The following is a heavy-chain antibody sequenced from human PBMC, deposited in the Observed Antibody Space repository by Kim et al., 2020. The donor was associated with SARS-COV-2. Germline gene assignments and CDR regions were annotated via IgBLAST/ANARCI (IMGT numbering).Heavy chain of an antibody. D-gene: IGHD1-1*01. CDR2: IDGSGTKT. J-gene: IGHJ4*02. Sequence: GGSLRLSCAASGFTFKNYAMSWVRQAPGKGLEWVSAIDGSGTKTYYADSGKGRFTISRDTSRNTLYLQINSLGAEDTAVYYCAKSSFDNCWYYFAYWGQGTLVSVSS. CDR3: AKSSFDNCWYYFAY. CDR1: GFTFKNYA. V-gene: IGHV3-23*01.